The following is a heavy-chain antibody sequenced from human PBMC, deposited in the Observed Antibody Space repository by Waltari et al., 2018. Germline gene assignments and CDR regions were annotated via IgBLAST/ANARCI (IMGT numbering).Heavy chain of an antibody. CDR1: GASMNNYY. CDR3: AGSGGNGDYDR. D-gene: IGHD4-17*01. Sequence: QVQLQESGPGLVKPSETLSLTCTVSGASMNNYYWTWIRQSPGKGLEWIGYIYYSGSTNYNPSLESRVTISIKPSKNQFALKLSSVTAADTAVYYCAGSGGNGDYDRWGQGTQVTVSS. V-gene: IGHV4-59*01. CDR2: IYYSGST. J-gene: IGHJ5*02.